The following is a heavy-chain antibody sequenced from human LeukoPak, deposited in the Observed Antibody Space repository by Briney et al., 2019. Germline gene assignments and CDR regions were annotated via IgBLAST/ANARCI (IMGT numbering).Heavy chain of an antibody. CDR3: ARDRGDGYNFWPNWFDP. J-gene: IGHJ5*02. V-gene: IGHV6-1*01. Sequence: SQTLSLTCAISGDSVSSNSAAWNWIRQSPSRGLEWLGRTYYRSKWYNDYAVSVKSRITINPDTSKNQFSLQLNSVTPEDTAVYYCARDRGDGYNFWPNWFDPWGQGTLVTVSS. CDR2: TYYRSKWYN. CDR1: GDSVSSNSAA. D-gene: IGHD5-24*01.